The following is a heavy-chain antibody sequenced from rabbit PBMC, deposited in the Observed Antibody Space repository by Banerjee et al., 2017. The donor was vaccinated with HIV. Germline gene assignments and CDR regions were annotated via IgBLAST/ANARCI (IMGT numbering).Heavy chain of an antibody. V-gene: IGHV1S40*01. CDR2: IDTGDGST. CDR3: ARHRYDDYGDWILFDL. D-gene: IGHD2-1*01. CDR1: GFSFSSSYW. J-gene: IGHJ4*01. Sequence: QSLEESGGDLVKPGASLTLTCTASGFSFSSSYWIWWARQAPGKGLEWIACIDTGDGSTYYASWAKGRFTISKTSSTMVTLQMTSLTAADTASYFCARHRYDDYGDWILFDLWGPGTLVTVS.